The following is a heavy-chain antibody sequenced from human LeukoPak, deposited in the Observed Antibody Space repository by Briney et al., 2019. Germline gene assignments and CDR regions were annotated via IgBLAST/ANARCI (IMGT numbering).Heavy chain of an antibody. Sequence: GGSLRLSCEASGFTFSNYWMSWVRQAPGKRLEWVANIKGDGSEIYYVDSVKGRFTISRDNDKNSLYLQMNNLRAEDTAVYYCARDGSSFDYWGQGALVTVSA. D-gene: IGHD2-15*01. CDR2: IKGDGSEI. J-gene: IGHJ4*02. CDR3: ARDGSSFDY. CDR1: GFTFSNYW. V-gene: IGHV3-7*01.